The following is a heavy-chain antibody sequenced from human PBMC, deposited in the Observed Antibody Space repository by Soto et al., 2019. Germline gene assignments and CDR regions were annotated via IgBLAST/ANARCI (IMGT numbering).Heavy chain of an antibody. J-gene: IGHJ4*02. Sequence: ASVKVSCKASGYTFTNYGLSWVRQAPGQGLEWMGWISAYTGNINYAQKLQGRVTMTTDTSTSTAYMELRSLRSDDTAVYYCARESSSSCHDYWGQGTLVTVSS. CDR3: ARESSSSCHDY. CDR1: GYTFTNYG. CDR2: ISAYTGNI. D-gene: IGHD6-13*01. V-gene: IGHV1-18*01.